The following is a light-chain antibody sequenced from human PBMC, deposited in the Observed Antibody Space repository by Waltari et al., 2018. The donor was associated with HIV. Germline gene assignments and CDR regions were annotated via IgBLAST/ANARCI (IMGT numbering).Light chain of an antibody. CDR1: ESVRSK. V-gene: IGKV3-15*01. J-gene: IGKJ1*01. CDR3: QQYNDWPRT. Sequence: EIVMTQSPVTLSVSPGERATLSCRASESVRSKLAWYQQKAGQAPRILIYDASTRASGIPARFSGSGSGTEFTLTISSLQSEDFAVYYCQQYNDWPRTFGQGTKVESK. CDR2: DAS.